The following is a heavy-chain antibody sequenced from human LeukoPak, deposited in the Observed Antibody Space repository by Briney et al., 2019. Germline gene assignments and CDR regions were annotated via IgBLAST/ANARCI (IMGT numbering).Heavy chain of an antibody. CDR2: IHYSGSS. CDR1: GNPISSGDYY. Sequence: SETLSLTCTVSGNPISSGDYYWSWIRQPPGKGLEWIGYIHYSGSSDYNPALKSRVSISVDASKNQLSLKLTSVTAADTAVYFCVSRADWFDPWGPGTLVTVSS. J-gene: IGHJ5*02. V-gene: IGHV4-30-4*01. CDR3: VSRADWFDP.